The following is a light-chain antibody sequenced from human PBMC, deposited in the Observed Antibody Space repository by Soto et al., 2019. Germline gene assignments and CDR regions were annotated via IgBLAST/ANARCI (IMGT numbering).Light chain of an antibody. CDR1: QSVSSSY. CDR2: GAS. V-gene: IGKV3-20*01. J-gene: IGKJ1*01. Sequence: EIVLTHSPGTLALSPVERATLSCSASQSVSSSYLAWYQQKPGQAPRLLMYGASSRATGIPDRFSGSGSGTDFTLTISRLEPEDFALYYCQQYGSSPLTFGQGTKVDIK. CDR3: QQYGSSPLT.